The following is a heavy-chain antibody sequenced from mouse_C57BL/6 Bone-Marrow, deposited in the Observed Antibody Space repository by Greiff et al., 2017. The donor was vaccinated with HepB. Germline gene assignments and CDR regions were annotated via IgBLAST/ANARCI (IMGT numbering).Heavy chain of an antibody. Sequence: QVQLQQSGAELVKPGASVKLSCKASGYTFTSYWMHWVKQRPGQGLEWIGMIHPNSGSTNYNEKFKSKATLTVDKSSSTAYMQLSSLTSEDSAVYYCAREAYYGNYYYFDYWGQGTTLTVSS. CDR2: IHPNSGST. CDR3: AREAYYGNYYYFDY. J-gene: IGHJ2*01. CDR1: GYTFTSYW. V-gene: IGHV1-64*01. D-gene: IGHD2-1*01.